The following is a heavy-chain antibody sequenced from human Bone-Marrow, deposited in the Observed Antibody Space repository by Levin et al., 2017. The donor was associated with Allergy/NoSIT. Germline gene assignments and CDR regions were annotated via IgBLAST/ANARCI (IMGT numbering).Heavy chain of an antibody. Sequence: SVKVSCKASGGTFSSYSISWVRQAPGQGLEWMGGIIPIFGTANYAQQIQGRVTITADDSTTTAYMELSSLRSEDTAVYYCARSNVYSNYDIAYWGQGTLVTVSS. D-gene: IGHD4-11*01. V-gene: IGHV1-69*13. CDR2: IIPIFGTA. CDR1: GGTFSSYS. J-gene: IGHJ4*02. CDR3: ARSNVYSNYDIAY.